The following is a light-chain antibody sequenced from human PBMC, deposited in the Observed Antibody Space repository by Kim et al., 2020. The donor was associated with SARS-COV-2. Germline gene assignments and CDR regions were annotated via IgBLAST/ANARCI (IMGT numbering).Light chain of an antibody. V-gene: IGKV3-20*01. Sequence: PGERATLSCRASQSVSSTYFAWYQHKPGRAPRLLIYGTSSRATGIPDRFSGSGSGTDFTLTIGRLEPEDSALYYCQQYGSSPLTFGGGTKVDIK. CDR1: QSVSSTY. CDR2: GTS. CDR3: QQYGSSPLT. J-gene: IGKJ4*01.